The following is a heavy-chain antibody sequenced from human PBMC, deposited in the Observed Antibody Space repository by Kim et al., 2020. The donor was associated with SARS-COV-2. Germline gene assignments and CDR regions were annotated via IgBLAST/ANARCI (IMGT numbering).Heavy chain of an antibody. CDR2: IDPSDSYT. CDR3: ASGGDWDIVVVPAAILAFDI. CDR1: GYSFTSYW. Sequence: GESLKISCKGSGYSFTSYWISWVRQMPGKGLEWMGRIDPSDSYTNYSPSFQGHVTISADKSISTAYLQWSSLKASDTAMYYCASGGDWDIVVVPAAILAFDIWGQGTMVTVSS. D-gene: IGHD2-2*02. J-gene: IGHJ3*02. V-gene: IGHV5-10-1*01.